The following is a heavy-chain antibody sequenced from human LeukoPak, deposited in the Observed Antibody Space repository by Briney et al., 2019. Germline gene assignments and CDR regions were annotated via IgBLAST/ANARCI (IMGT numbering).Heavy chain of an antibody. V-gene: IGHV3-21*01. CDR3: ARGRPLFEDY. Sequence: PGGSLRLSCAASGFTFSSYSMNWVRQAPGKGREWVSSISSSSSYISYADSVKGRFTISRDNAKSSLYLQMNRLRVEDTAVYYCARGRPLFEDYWGQGTLVTVSS. CDR2: ISSSSSYI. CDR1: GFTFSSYS. D-gene: IGHD3-10*02. J-gene: IGHJ4*02.